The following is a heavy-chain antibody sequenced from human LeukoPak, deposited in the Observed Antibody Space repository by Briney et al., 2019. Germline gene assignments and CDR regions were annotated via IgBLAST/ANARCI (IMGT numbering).Heavy chain of an antibody. CDR2: ISSSGHTI. J-gene: IGHJ5*02. CDR1: GFTFSIYE. CDR3: ARGLRYFDWSQNWFDP. V-gene: IGHV3-48*03. Sequence: GGSLRLSCAASGFTFSIYEMNWVRQAPGKGLEWVSYISSSGHTIYYADSVKGRFTISRDNTKNSLFLQMNSLRAEDTAVYYCARGLRYFDWSQNWFDPWGQGTLVTVSS. D-gene: IGHD3-9*01.